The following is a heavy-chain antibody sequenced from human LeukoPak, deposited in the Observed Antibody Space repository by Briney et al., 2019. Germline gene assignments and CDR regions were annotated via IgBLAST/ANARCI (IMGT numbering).Heavy chain of an antibody. D-gene: IGHD2-2*03. CDR1: GFTFSDYH. V-gene: IGHV3-11*04. J-gene: IGHJ6*04. CDR3: ARDGSPLRFYEMDV. CDR2: ISNTGRTT. Sequence: GGSLRLSCAASGFTFSDYHMTWIRHAPGKGLEWMSYISNTGRTTYYADSVKGRFTISRDDAKNSLFLEMNSLRAEDTAVYYCARDGSPLRFYEMDVWGKGTTVIVSS.